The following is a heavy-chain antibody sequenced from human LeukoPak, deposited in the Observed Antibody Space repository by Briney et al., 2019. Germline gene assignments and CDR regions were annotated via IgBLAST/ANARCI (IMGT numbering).Heavy chain of an antibody. CDR1: GGSISGYY. V-gene: IGHV4-34*01. D-gene: IGHD5-12*01. J-gene: IGHJ5*02. CDR2: INHSGST. CDR3: ASLGGYSGYDSWPHNWFDP. Sequence: PSETLSLTCTVSGGSISGYYWSWIRHRPGKGLEWIGEINHSGSTNYNPSLKSRVTISVDTSKNQFSLKLSSVTAADTAVYYCASLGGYSGYDSWPHNWFDPWGQGTLVTVSS.